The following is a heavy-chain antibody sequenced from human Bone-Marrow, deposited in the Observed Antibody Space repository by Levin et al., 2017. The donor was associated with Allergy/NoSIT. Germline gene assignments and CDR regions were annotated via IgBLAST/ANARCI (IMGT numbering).Heavy chain of an antibody. V-gene: IGHV3-7*01. Sequence: SLRLSCAVSTFSFDDYWMTWVRQAPWKGLEWLANINQYGTEIYYADSVKGRFVISRNNAENSLYLYMSSLRGEDTALYFCVRAEPRVDAFDRWGRGTNVTVSS. CDR3: VRAEPRVDAFDR. J-gene: IGHJ3*01. CDR2: INQYGTEI. CDR1: TFSFDDYW. D-gene: IGHD1-14*01.